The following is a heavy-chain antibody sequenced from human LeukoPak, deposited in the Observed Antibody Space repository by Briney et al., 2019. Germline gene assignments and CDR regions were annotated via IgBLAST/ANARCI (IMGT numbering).Heavy chain of an antibody. D-gene: IGHD6-19*01. V-gene: IGHV3-11*01. CDR1: GFTFSDYN. CDR2: ISRSGSTK. J-gene: IGHJ4*02. CDR3: ARSPRIAVAGIDY. Sequence: GGSLRLSCAASGFTFSDYNMRWIRQAPGKGLEWVSSISRSGSTKYYADSVKGRFTISRDNAKNSLFLQMNSLRAEDTAVYYCARSPRIAVAGIDYWGQGTLVTVSS.